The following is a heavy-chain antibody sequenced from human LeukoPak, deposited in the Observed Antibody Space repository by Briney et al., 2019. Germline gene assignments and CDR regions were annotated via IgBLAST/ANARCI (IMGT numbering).Heavy chain of an antibody. J-gene: IGHJ6*03. Sequence: SETLSLTCTVSGGSISSSSYYWGWIRQPPGKGLEWIGSIYYSGSTYYNPSLKSRVTISVDTSKNQFSLKLSSVTAADTAVYYCARDWVVPAAPHYYMDVWGKGTTVTVSS. CDR3: ARDWVVPAAPHYYMDV. CDR1: GGSISSSSYY. CDR2: IYYSGST. V-gene: IGHV4-39*02. D-gene: IGHD2-2*01.